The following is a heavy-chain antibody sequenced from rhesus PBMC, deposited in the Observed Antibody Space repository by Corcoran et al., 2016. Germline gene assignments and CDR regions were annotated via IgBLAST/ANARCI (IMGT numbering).Heavy chain of an antibody. CDR3: ARDSDIVVVVSATSFDY. CDR2: IYGSGSST. D-gene: IGHD2-8*01. Sequence: QLQLQESGPGLVKPSETLSVTCAVSGGSISSSYWSWIRQAPGKGLEWIGYIYGSGSSTNYNPSLKSRVTLSVDTSKNQFSLKLSSVTAADTAVYYCARDSDIVVVVSATSFDYWGQGVLVTVSS. V-gene: IGHV4-169*02. CDR1: GGSISSSY. J-gene: IGHJ4*01.